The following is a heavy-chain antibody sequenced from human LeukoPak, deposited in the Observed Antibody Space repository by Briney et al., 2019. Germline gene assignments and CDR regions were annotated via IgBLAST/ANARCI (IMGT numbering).Heavy chain of an antibody. V-gene: IGHV1-8*03. Sequence: GASVKVSCKASGYTFTSYDINWVRQATGQGLEWVGWMNPNSGNTGYAQKFQGRVTITRNTSISTAYMELSSLRSEDTAVYYCVRGAGATISYYPYYMDVWGKGTTVTVSS. D-gene: IGHD1-26*01. CDR2: MNPNSGNT. CDR3: VRGAGATISYYPYYMDV. CDR1: GYTFTSYD. J-gene: IGHJ6*03.